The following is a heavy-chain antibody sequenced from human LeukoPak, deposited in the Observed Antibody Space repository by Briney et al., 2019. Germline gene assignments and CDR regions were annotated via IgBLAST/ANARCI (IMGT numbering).Heavy chain of an antibody. Sequence: ASVTVSCKVSGNSLSELSIQWVRQAPGKGLECLGGFDPEEAKMVYAQKFQGRVTMTRDTSIDTASMELTSLTSDDTAIYYCAREGTGDYNSRRSHGFDIWGQGTVVTVSS. CDR2: FDPEEAKM. CDR3: AREGTGDYNSRRSHGFDI. D-gene: IGHD3-10*01. J-gene: IGHJ3*02. V-gene: IGHV1-24*01. CDR1: GNSLSELS.